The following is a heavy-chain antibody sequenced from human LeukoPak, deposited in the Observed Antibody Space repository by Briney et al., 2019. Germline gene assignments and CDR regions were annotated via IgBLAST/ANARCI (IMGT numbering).Heavy chain of an antibody. Sequence: GRSLRLSCAASALTFSSYAMHWVRQAPGKGLEWVAVISYDGSNKYYADSVKGRFTISRDNSKSTLYLQMNSLRVEDTAVYYCARDGNYYYGSGSYPDYWGQGTLVTVSS. D-gene: IGHD3-10*01. V-gene: IGHV3-30-3*01. CDR2: ISYDGSNK. CDR1: ALTFSSYA. CDR3: ARDGNYYYGSGSYPDY. J-gene: IGHJ4*02.